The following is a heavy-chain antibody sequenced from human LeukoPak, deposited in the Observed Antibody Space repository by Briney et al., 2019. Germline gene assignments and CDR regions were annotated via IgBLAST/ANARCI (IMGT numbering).Heavy chain of an antibody. D-gene: IGHD4-11*01. CDR3: ASAPYSNYHFDN. CDR1: GGSISSHY. Sequence: SETLSLTCTVSGGSISSHYWSWIRQPPGKGLEWIGYIYYSGSTNYNPSLKSRVTISIDTSKNQFSLKLSSVSAADTAVYYCASAPYSNYHFDNWGQGTLVTVSS. V-gene: IGHV4-59*11. CDR2: IYYSGST. J-gene: IGHJ4*02.